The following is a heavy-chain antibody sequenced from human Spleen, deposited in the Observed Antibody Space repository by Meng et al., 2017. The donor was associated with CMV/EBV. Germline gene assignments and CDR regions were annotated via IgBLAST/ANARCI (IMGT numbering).Heavy chain of an antibody. CDR2: INPNSGGT. Sequence: ASVKVSCKASGYTFTGYYMHWVRQAPGQGLEWMGWINPNSGGTNYAQKLQGRVTMTTDTSTSTAYMELRSLRSDDTAVYYCARGVIGLRFTPLDYWGQGTLVTVSS. CDR1: GYTFTGYY. J-gene: IGHJ4*02. CDR3: ARGVIGLRFTPLDY. V-gene: IGHV1-2*02. D-gene: IGHD3-3*01.